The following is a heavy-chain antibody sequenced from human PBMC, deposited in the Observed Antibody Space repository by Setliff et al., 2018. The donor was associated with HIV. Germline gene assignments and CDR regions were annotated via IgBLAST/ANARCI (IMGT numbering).Heavy chain of an antibody. CDR3: ARTASYGNSWYHWFDP. Sequence: GGSLRLSCAASGFTFSSYAMNWVRQAPGKRLEWISYISGSSANIRYADSVRGRFTISRDNAKNSMYLQMNSLRAEDTAVYYCARTASYGNSWYHWFDPWGQGTLVTVSS. J-gene: IGHJ5*02. CDR1: GFTFSSYA. CDR2: ISGSSANI. V-gene: IGHV3-48*01. D-gene: IGHD6-13*01.